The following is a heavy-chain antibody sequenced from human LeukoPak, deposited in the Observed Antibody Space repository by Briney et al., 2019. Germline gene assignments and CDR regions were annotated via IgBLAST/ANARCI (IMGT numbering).Heavy chain of an antibody. V-gene: IGHV4-59*08. J-gene: IGHJ4*02. D-gene: IGHD3-22*01. CDR3: ARVMIVAQGDYYFDY. Sequence: PSETLSFTCTVSGGPISTYYWSWIRQPPGKGLEWIGYIYYSGSTNYNPSLKSRVTISVDTSKNQFSLKVTSVSAADTAVYYCARVMIVAQGDYYFDYWGQGILVTVSS. CDR1: GGPISTYY. CDR2: IYYSGST.